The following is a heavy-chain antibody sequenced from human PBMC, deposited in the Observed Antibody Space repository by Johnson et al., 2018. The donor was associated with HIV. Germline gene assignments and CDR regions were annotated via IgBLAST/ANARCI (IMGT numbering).Heavy chain of an antibody. D-gene: IGHD3-10*01. CDR1: GFTFSDYY. Sequence: QVQLVESGGGLVKPGGSLRLSCAASGFTFSDYYMSWIRQAPGKGLEWVSYISMSGRTIYYAASVKGRFTISRDNAKNSLYLQMNSLRAEDTAVYYCARAVTPFGDWEAFDIWGQGTMVTVSS. CDR2: ISMSGRTI. V-gene: IGHV3-11*04. CDR3: ARAVTPFGDWEAFDI. J-gene: IGHJ3*02.